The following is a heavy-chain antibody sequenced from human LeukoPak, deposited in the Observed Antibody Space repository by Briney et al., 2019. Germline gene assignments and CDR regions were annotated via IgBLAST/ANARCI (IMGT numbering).Heavy chain of an antibody. D-gene: IGHD6-13*01. Sequence: PGGSLRLSCEASGFIFSGYTMNWVRQAPGKGLEWVSSISSSSSFIYYADSVKGRFTISRDNAKNSLYLQINSLRAEDTAVYYCATEQAWYSSSWSWFDPWGQGTLVTVSS. V-gene: IGHV3-21*01. CDR2: ISSSSSFI. J-gene: IGHJ5*02. CDR1: GFIFSGYT. CDR3: ATEQAWYSSSWSWFDP.